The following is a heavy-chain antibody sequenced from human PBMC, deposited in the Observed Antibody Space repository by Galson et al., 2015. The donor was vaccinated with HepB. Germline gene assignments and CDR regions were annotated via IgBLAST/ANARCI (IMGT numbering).Heavy chain of an antibody. V-gene: IGHV3-23*01. J-gene: IGHJ6*03. CDR3: AKDVTGMDHYYYYMDV. CDR1: GFTFSSYA. D-gene: IGHD3-10*01. CDR2: ISGSGGST. Sequence: SLRLSCAASGFTFSSYAMSWVRQAPGKGLEWVSAISGSGGSTYYADSVKGRFTISRDNSKNTLYLQMNSLRAEDTAVYYCAKDVTGMDHYYYYMDVWGKGTTVTVS.